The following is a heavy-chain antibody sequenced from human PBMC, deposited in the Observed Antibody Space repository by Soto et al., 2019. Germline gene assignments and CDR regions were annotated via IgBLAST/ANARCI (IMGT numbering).Heavy chain of an antibody. V-gene: IGHV3-23*01. CDR2: VSVSGDST. Sequence: VQLLESGGGLGQPGGSLRLSCAASGFTFRTYAMSWVRQAPGKGLEWVSGVSVSGDSTDYADSVKGRFTISRDNSKNTLYLQMNNLRAEDTAVYYCVNYLTEIYWYFDLWGRGTLVTVSS. D-gene: IGHD7-27*01. J-gene: IGHJ2*01. CDR1: GFTFRTYA. CDR3: VNYLTEIYWYFDL.